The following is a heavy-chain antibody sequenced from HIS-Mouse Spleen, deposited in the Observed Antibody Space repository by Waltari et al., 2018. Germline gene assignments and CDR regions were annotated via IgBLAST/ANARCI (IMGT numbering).Heavy chain of an antibody. D-gene: IGHD3-16*01. J-gene: IGHJ5*02. CDR2: IWYDGSNK. V-gene: IGHV3-33*01. CDR3: ARVTLAGGFDP. CDR1: GVTFSSYG. Sequence: QVQLVESGGGVVQPGRSLRLSCAASGVTFSSYGSHLVLQDPGKGLEWVAVIWYDGSNKYYADSVKGRFTISRDNSKNTLYLQMNSLRAEDTAVYYCARVTLAGGFDPWGQGTLVTVSS.